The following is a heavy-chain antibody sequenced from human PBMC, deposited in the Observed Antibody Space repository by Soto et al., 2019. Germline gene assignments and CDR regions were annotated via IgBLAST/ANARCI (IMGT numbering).Heavy chain of an antibody. CDR1: GGSISSYY. J-gene: IGHJ4*02. V-gene: IGHV4-59*01. D-gene: IGHD2-8*01. CDR2: IYYSGST. CDR3: ARRYAGNFDY. Sequence: TSETLFLTCTVSGGSISSYYWSWIRQPPGKGLEWIWYIYYSGSTNYNPSLKSRVTISVDTSKNQFSLKLSSVTAADMAVYYCARRYAGNFDYWGQGTLVTVSS.